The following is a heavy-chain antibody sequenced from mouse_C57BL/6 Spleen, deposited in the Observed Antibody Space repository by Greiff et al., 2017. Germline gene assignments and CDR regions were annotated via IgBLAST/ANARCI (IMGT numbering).Heavy chain of an antibody. CDR3: TRANWDLRYAMDY. Sequence: EVKLVESGEGLVKPGGSLKLSCAASGFTFSSYAMSWVRQTPEKRLEWVAYISSGGDYIYYADTVKGRFTISRDNARNTLYLQMSILKSEDTSMYYCTRANWDLRYAMDYWGQGTSVTVAS. J-gene: IGHJ4*01. V-gene: IGHV5-9-1*02. D-gene: IGHD4-1*01. CDR2: ISSGGDYI. CDR1: GFTFSSYA.